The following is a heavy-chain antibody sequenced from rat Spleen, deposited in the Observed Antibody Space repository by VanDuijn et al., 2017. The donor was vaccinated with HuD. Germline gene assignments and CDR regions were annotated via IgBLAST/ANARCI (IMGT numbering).Heavy chain of an antibody. CDR1: GFTFSNYY. CDR2: INTGGGNT. CDR3: TRHDYPGVTTNWLAY. Sequence: EVQLVESGGGLVQPGRSLKLSCAASGFTFSNYYMAWVRQAPTKGLEWVAYINTGGGNTYYRDSVKGRFTVSRDNAKSTLYLQMDSLRSEDTATYYCTRHDYPGVTTNWLAYWGQGTLVTVSS. J-gene: IGHJ3*01. D-gene: IGHD1-4*01. V-gene: IGHV5-27*01.